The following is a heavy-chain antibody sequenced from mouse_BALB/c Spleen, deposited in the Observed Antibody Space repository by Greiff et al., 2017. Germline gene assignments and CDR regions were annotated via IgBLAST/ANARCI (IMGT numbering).Heavy chain of an antibody. J-gene: IGHJ4*01. CDR3: ARVGVRRAMDY. D-gene: IGHD2-14*01. CDR2: INSNGGST. CDR1: GFTFSSYG. V-gene: IGHV5-6-3*01. Sequence: EVKLMESGGGLVQPGGSLKLSCAASGFTFSSYGMSWVRQTPDKRLELVATINSNGGSTYYPDSVKGRFTISRDNAKNTLYLQMSSLKSEDTAMYYCARVGVRRAMDYWGQGTSVTVSS.